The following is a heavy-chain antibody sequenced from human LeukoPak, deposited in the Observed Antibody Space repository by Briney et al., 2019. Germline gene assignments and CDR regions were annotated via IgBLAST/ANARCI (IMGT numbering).Heavy chain of an antibody. J-gene: IGHJ4*02. D-gene: IGHD3-10*01. Sequence: GGSLRLSCVASGFTFINYAMNWVRQAPGKGLEWVSAISGGGGSTHYADSVKGRFTISRDNSKNTLYLQMNSLRAEDTAVYFCAKGAYFSGSYGFAFDYWGQGTLVTVSS. V-gene: IGHV3-23*01. CDR3: AKGAYFSGSYGFAFDY. CDR2: ISGGGGST. CDR1: GFTFINYA.